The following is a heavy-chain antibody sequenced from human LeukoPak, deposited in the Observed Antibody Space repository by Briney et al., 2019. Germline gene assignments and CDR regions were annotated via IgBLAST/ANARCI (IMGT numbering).Heavy chain of an antibody. CDR3: AGSVVRRGVTTSGY. CDR2: IYTSGST. J-gene: IGHJ4*02. Sequence: SEILSLTCTVSGGSISSYYWSWIRQPAGKGLEWIGRIYTSGSTNYNPSLKSRVTMSVDTSKNQFSLKLSSMTAADTAVYYCAGSVVRRGVTTSGYWGQGTLSPSPQ. CDR1: GGSISSYY. D-gene: IGHD4-17*01. V-gene: IGHV4-4*07.